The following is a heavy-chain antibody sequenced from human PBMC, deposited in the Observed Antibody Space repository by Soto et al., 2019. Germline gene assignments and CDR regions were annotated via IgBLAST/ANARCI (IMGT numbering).Heavy chain of an antibody. CDR3: ARDREYSFGLTYDI. CDR1: GGSISSGGYS. CDR2: IYHSGST. V-gene: IGHV4-30-2*01. J-gene: IGHJ3*02. Sequence: PSETLSLTCAVSGGSISSGGYSWSWIQQPPGKGLEWIGYIYHSGSTYYNPSLKSRVTISVDRSKNQFSLKLSSVTAADTAVYYCARDREYSFGLTYDIWGQGTMVTVS. D-gene: IGHD3-3*01.